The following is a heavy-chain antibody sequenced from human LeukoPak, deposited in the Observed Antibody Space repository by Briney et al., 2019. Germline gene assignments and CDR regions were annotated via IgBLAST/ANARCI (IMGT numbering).Heavy chain of an antibody. V-gene: IGHV3-23*01. D-gene: IGHD3-22*01. CDR3: AKRGYYYDSSAYYYFDY. CDR2: ITGTGGTT. CDR1: GFTVNRNW. Sequence: GGSLRLSCAASGFTVNRNWMSWVRQAPGKGLEWVSTITGTGGTTYYADSVKGRFTISRDNSMDTLYLQMNSLRAEDTAVYYCAKRGYYYDSSAYYYFDYWGQGTLVTVSS. J-gene: IGHJ4*02.